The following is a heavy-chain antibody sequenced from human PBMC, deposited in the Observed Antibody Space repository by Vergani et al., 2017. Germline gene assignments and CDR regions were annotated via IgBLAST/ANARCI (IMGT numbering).Heavy chain of an antibody. D-gene: IGHD4-17*01. V-gene: IGHV4-61*01. CDR2: IYYSGST. CDR3: ARGGIYGDYLNFDY. CDR1: GGSVSSGSYY. J-gene: IGHJ4*02. Sequence: QVQLQESGPGLVKPSETLSLTCTVSGGSVSSGSYYWSWIRQPQGKGLEWIGYIYYSGSTNYNPSLKSRVTISVDTSKNQFSLKLSSVTAADTAVYYCARGGIYGDYLNFDYWGQGTLVTVSS.